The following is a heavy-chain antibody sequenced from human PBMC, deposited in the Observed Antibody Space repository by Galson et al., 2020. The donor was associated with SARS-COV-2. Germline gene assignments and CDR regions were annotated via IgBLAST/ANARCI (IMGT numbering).Heavy chain of an antibody. CDR2: IDWDDDK. CDR3: ARIIVGAIDAFDI. V-gene: IGHV2-70*11. Sequence: SGPTLVKPTQTLTLTCTFSGFSLRTSGMCVSWIRQPPGKALEWLARIDWDDDKYYSTSLKTRLTISKDTSKNQVVLTMTTMDPVDTATYYCARIIVGAIDAFDIWGQGTMVTVSS. J-gene: IGHJ3*02. D-gene: IGHD1-26*01. CDR1: GFSLRTSGMC.